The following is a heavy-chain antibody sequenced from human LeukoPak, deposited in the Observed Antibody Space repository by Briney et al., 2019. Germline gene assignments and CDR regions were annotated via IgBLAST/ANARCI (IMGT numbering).Heavy chain of an antibody. CDR2: LWYHGSNK. CDR1: GFTFSRYG. D-gene: IGHD5-18*01. Sequence: PGGCLRLSCAASGFTFSRYGMHCVRQAPGKGREWVAVLWYHGSNKYYADFVKGRFTISRDNSKHTLYLQMNSLRAEDTAVYYCARADTAMVTEYYFDYWGQGTLVTVSS. V-gene: IGHV3-33*01. CDR3: ARADTAMVTEYYFDY. J-gene: IGHJ4*02.